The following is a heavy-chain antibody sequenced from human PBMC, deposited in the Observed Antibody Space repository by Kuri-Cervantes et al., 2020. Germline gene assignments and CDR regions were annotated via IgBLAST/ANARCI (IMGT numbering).Heavy chain of an antibody. CDR1: GGSISSSY. CDR3: ARAGGRYCSGGSCYWGRGFDP. CDR2: IYTSGNT. V-gene: IGHV4-4*07. D-gene: IGHD2-15*01. Sequence: GSLRLSCTVSGGSISSSYWSWIRQPAGKGLEWIGRIYTSGNTNYNPSLNSRVTMSVDTSKNQFSLKLSSVTAADTAVYYCARAGGRYCSGGSCYWGRGFDPWGQGTLVTVSS. J-gene: IGHJ5*02.